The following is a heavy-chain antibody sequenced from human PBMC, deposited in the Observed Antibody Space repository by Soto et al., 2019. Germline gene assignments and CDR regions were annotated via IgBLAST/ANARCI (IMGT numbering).Heavy chain of an antibody. CDR3: AREYSNSPEAFDF. D-gene: IGHD6-6*01. J-gene: IGHJ4*02. CDR2: IYNTGST. Sequence: SETLSLTCTVSGVSVNSDNYYWSWIRQPPGKGLEWIGHIYNTGSTTYNPSLKSRVTISLDTSRNHFSLSLNSVTAADTAVFYCAREYSNSPEAFDFWGRGTLVT. CDR1: GVSVNSDNYY. V-gene: IGHV4-61*03.